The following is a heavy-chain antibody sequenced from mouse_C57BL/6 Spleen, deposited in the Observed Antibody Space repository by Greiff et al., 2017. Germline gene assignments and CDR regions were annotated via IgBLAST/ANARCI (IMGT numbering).Heavy chain of an antibody. Sequence: QVQLQQSGPELVKPGASVKISCKASGYAFSSSWLNWVKQRPGRGLEWIGRFYPGDGDTNYNGKFKGKAKLTSDKSSSSAYMQLSSLTSEDSAVYFCARHYLLWGQGTLVTVSA. V-gene: IGHV1-82*01. D-gene: IGHD5-5*01. CDR1: GYAFSSSW. CDR2: FYPGDGDT. CDR3: ARHYLL. J-gene: IGHJ3*01.